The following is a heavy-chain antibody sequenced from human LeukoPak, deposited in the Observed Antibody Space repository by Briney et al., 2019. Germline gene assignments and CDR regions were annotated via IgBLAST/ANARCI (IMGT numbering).Heavy chain of an antibody. D-gene: IGHD3-22*01. CDR1: GGSISSYY. CDR3: ARRVGYYERSRFDY. CDR2: IYYSGST. Sequence: PSETLSLTCTVSGGSISSYYWGWIRQPPGKGLEWIGSIYYSGSTYYNPSLKSRVTISVDTSKNQFSLKLSSVTAADTAVYYCARRVGYYERSRFDYWGQGTLVTVSS. J-gene: IGHJ4*02. V-gene: IGHV4-39*01.